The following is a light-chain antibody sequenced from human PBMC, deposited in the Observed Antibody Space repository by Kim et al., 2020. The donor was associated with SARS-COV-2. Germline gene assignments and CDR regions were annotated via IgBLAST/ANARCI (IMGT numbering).Light chain of an antibody. V-gene: IGKV3-15*01. J-gene: IGKJ4*01. CDR2: GAS. CDR1: QSVSSN. Sequence: VSPGERATLSCRASQSVSSNLAWYQQKHGQAPRLLIYGASTRATGFPARFSGSGSGTEFTLTISSLQSEDFAVYYCQQYNNLITFGGGTKVDIK. CDR3: QQYNNLIT.